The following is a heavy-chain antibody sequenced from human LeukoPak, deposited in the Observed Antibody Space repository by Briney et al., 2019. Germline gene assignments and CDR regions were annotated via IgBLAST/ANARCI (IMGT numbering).Heavy chain of an antibody. CDR1: GFTFSDYY. CDR3: ARDSGGPSGWSAFDY. V-gene: IGHV3-11*01. D-gene: IGHD6-19*01. CDR2: ISSSGSTI. J-gene: IGHJ4*02. Sequence: GGSLRLSCAASGFTFSDYYMSWIRQAPGRGLEGVSYISSSGSTIYYADSVKGRFTISRDNAKNSLYLQMNSLRAEDTAVYYCARDSGGPSGWSAFDYWGQGTLVTVSS.